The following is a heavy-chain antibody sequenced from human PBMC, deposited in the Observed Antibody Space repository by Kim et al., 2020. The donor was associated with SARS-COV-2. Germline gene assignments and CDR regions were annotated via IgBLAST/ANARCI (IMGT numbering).Heavy chain of an antibody. CDR1: GGSISSYY. J-gene: IGHJ6*02. Sequence: SETLSLTCTVSGGSISSYYWSWIRQPPGKGLEWIGYIYYSGSTNYNPSLKSRVTISVDTSKNQFSLKLSSVTAADTAVYYCARQGVRSVGSGYALRGHYYGMDVWGQGTTVTVSS. V-gene: IGHV4-59*08. CDR2: IYYSGST. D-gene: IGHD5-12*01. CDR3: ARQGVRSVGSGYALRGHYYGMDV.